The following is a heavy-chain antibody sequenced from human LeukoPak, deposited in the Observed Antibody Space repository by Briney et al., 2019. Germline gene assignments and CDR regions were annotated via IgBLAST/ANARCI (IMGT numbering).Heavy chain of an antibody. J-gene: IGHJ4*02. V-gene: IGHV4-39*07. CDR2: IYYVGST. Sequence: SETLSLTCTVSGGSISSSGYYWGWIRQPPGKGLEWIGNIYYVGSTYYNPSLNSRVTTSVDTSKNQFSLKLSSVTAADTAVYYCARGYRGVRGVFDYWGQGTLVTVSS. D-gene: IGHD3-10*01. CDR3: ARGYRGVRGVFDY. CDR1: GGSISSSGYY.